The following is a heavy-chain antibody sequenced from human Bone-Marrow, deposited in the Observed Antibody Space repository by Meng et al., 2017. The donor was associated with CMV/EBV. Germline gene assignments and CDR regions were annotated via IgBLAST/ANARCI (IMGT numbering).Heavy chain of an antibody. V-gene: IGHV3-7*01. J-gene: IGHJ6*02. CDR1: GFTFSSYW. Sequence: GESLKISCAASGFTFSSYWMSWVRQAPGKGLEWVANIKQDGSEKYYVDSVKGRFTISRDNAKNSLYLQMNSLRAEDTAVYYCARDSFGVAHYGMDVWGQGTTATVSS. D-gene: IGHD3-3*01. CDR2: IKQDGSEK. CDR3: ARDSFGVAHYGMDV.